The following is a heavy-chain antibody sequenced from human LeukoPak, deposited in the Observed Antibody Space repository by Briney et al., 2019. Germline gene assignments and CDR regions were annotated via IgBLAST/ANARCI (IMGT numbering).Heavy chain of an antibody. J-gene: IGHJ4*02. CDR1: GYTFTSYD. D-gene: IGHD5-24*01. Sequence: ASVKVSCKASGYTFTSYDFNWVRQATGQGLEWMGWMNPNSGNTGYAQKFQGRVTMTRNTSISTAYMELSSLRSEDTAVYYCARGPEDGYNYDYWGQGTLVTVSS. CDR2: MNPNSGNT. CDR3: ARGPEDGYNYDY. V-gene: IGHV1-8*01.